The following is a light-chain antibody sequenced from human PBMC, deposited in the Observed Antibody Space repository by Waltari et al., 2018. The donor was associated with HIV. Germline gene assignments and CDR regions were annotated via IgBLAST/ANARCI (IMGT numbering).Light chain of an antibody. CDR3: QQAISFPHT. CDR2: GAS. CDR1: QGIKTW. J-gene: IGKJ4*01. Sequence: DVQMAQSPSSGSASVGDRVTITCRASQGIKTWLAWYQHKPAEAPTLLIYGASRLQSGVPARFNGSGSGLDFTLTITNFQPEDSATYYCQQAISFPHTFGGGTRVDI. V-gene: IGKV1-12*01.